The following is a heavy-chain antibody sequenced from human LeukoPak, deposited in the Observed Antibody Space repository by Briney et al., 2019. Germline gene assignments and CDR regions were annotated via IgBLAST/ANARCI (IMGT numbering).Heavy chain of an antibody. D-gene: IGHD6-13*01. J-gene: IGHJ4*02. Sequence: KPSETQSLTCTVSGGSISCSSYYWGWIRQPPGKGLEWIGSIYYSGSTYYNPSLKSRVTISVDTSKNQFSLKLSSVTAADTAVYYCARQRIAAAAPFDYWGQGTLVIVSS. CDR1: GGSISCSSYY. CDR2: IYYSGST. V-gene: IGHV4-39*01. CDR3: ARQRIAAAAPFDY.